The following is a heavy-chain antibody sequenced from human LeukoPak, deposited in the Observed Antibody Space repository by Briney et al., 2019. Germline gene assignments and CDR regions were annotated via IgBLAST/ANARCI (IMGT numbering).Heavy chain of an antibody. D-gene: IGHD3-3*01. CDR1: GFTFSRYW. Sequence: GGSLRLSCAAPGFTFSRYWLSWVRQALGKGLERVANIKQDGSVKYCVDSVKGRFTIYRDNAKNLLYLQMNSLRAEDTAVYYCARDGSYTIFGVVILGNWFDPWGQGTLVTVSS. CDR3: ARDGSYTIFGVVILGNWFDP. J-gene: IGHJ5*02. V-gene: IGHV3-7*01. CDR2: IKQDGSVK.